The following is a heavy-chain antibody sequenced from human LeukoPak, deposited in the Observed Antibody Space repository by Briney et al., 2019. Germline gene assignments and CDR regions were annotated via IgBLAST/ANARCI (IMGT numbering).Heavy chain of an antibody. CDR3: ARDNNGDYYYYGMDV. D-gene: IGHD1/OR15-1a*01. CDR2: ISYDGSNK. V-gene: IGHV3-30*03. Sequence: GGSLRLSCAASGFTFSSYGMHWVRQAPGKGLEWVAVISYDGSNKYYADSVKGRFTISRDNAKNTLYLQMNSLRAEDTAVYYCARDNNGDYYYYGMDVWGQGTTVTVSS. J-gene: IGHJ6*02. CDR1: GFTFSSYG.